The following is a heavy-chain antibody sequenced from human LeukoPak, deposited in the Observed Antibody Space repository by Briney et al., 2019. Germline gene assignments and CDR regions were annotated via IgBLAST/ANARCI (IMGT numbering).Heavy chain of an antibody. J-gene: IGHJ4*02. CDR1: GFTFSSYA. CDR2: VSSNGGTT. CDR3: ARREARIFDY. V-gene: IGHV3-64*04. Sequence: PGGSLRLSCSASGFTFSSYAMHWVRQAPGKGLEYVSAVSSNGGTTYYADSVKGRFTISRDNAKNSLYLQMNSLRAEDTAVYYCARREARIFDYWGQGTLVTVSS. D-gene: IGHD1-26*01.